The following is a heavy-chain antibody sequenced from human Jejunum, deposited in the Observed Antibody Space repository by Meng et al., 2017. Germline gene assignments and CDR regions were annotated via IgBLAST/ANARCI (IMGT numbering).Heavy chain of an antibody. V-gene: IGHV2-5*02. CDR1: GFLLTTSGVG. CDR3: AHFNYNSWSSNY. D-gene: IGHD3-3*01. J-gene: IGHJ4*02. CDR2: VYWDDDK. Sequence: QIPLKESGPPLVKPTQTLTLTCTVSGFLLTTSGVGVGWIRQPPGKALEWLALVYWDDDKRYSPSLSERLTITKDTTKNHVVLTMTDMDPVDTGTYYCAHFNYNSWSSNYWGQGTLVTVSS.